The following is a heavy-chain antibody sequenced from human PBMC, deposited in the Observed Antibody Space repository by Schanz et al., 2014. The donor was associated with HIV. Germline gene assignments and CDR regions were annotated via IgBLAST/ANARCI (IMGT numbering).Heavy chain of an antibody. CDR2: ISYDGSNK. Sequence: QVQLVETGGGVVQPGRSLRLSCAASGFTFSTKGMHWVRQAPGKGLEWVAVISYDGSNKYYADSVKGRFTISRDNSKNTLYLQMNSLRAEDTAVYYCARVPGYSSIGVDYWGQGTLVTVSS. CDR3: ARVPGYSSIGVDY. CDR1: GFTFSTKG. D-gene: IGHD3-3*02. V-gene: IGHV3-30*03. J-gene: IGHJ4*02.